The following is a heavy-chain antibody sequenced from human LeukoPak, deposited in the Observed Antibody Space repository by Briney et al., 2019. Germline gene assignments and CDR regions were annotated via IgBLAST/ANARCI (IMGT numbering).Heavy chain of an antibody. CDR1: GGSISSYY. CDR3: ARNEYDSSGYYSLMGAFDI. CDR2: IYYSGST. D-gene: IGHD3-22*01. Sequence: SETLSLTCTVSGGSISSYYWGWIRQPPGKGLEWIGYIYYSGSTNYNPSLKSRVTISVDTSKNQFSLKLSSVTAADTAVYYCARNEYDSSGYYSLMGAFDIWGQGTMVTVSS. V-gene: IGHV4-59*01. J-gene: IGHJ3*02.